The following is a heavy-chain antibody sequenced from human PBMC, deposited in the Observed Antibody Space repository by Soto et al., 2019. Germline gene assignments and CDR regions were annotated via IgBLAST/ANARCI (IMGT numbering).Heavy chain of an antibody. J-gene: IGHJ4*02. CDR1: GFTFSSYG. D-gene: IGHD6-19*01. V-gene: IGHV3-33*01. CDR2: IWYDGSNK. CDR3: ARDGAVAPEYYFDY. Sequence: GGSLRLSCAASGFTFSSYGMHWVRQAPGKGLEWVAVIWYDGSNKYYADSVKGRFTISRDNSKNTLYLQMNSLRAEDTAVYYCARDGAVAPEYYFDYWGQGTLVTVSS.